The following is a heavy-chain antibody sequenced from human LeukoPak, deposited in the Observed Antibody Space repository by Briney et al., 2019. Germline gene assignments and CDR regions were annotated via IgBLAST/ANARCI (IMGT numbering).Heavy chain of an antibody. Sequence: GGTLSLSCAASGFSFCSYGMSWVRQAPGKGLQWVSVITYNSDTTYYADSVKGRFTVSRDNAKSSLYLQMNSLRAEDTALYYCARAYGKWNDVYFYAFDLWGQGTMVTVSS. CDR3: ARAYGKWNDVYFYAFDL. V-gene: IGHV3-23*01. J-gene: IGHJ3*01. CDR1: GFSFCSYG. D-gene: IGHD1-20*01. CDR2: ITYNSDTT.